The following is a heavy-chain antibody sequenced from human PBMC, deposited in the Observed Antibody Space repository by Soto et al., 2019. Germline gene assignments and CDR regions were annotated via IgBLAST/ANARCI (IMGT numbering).Heavy chain of an antibody. CDR2: IDYSGST. J-gene: IGHJ3*02. V-gene: IGHV4-59*12. CDR3: GRDKIVAGKHDVFDI. D-gene: IGHD5-12*01. CDR1: GGSISNYY. Sequence: QVQLRESGPGLVKPSETLSLTCTVSGGSISNYYWTWIRQPPGKGLEWIGYIDYSGSTNYNPSLKSRVAILVDTSKNQFSLKLSSVTAADTAVYYCGRDKIVAGKHDVFDIWGQGTMVTVSS.